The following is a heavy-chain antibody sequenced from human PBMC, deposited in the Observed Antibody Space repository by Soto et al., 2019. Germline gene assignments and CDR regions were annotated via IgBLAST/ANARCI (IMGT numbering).Heavy chain of an antibody. D-gene: IGHD3-16*01. J-gene: IGHJ4*02. CDR3: ARGGGNFEY. Sequence: EVQLVESGGGLVQPGGSLRLSCAASGFTFSGYWMSWVRQAPGKGLEWVANIKQDGSDIYYVDSVRGRFTISRDNAKNSLYLQMNSLRAEDAAVYYCARGGGNFEYWGQGTLVTVSS. CDR1: GFTFSGYW. V-gene: IGHV3-7*03. CDR2: IKQDGSDI.